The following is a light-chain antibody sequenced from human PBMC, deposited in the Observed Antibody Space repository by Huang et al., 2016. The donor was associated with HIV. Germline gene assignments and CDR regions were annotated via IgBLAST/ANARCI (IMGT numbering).Light chain of an antibody. CDR3: QQYYSTPPIT. CDR2: AAS. CDR1: QGISNF. Sequence: DIQMTQSPSSLSASVGDRVTITCRASQGISNFLAWYQQKPGKAPKLLVFAASRLEGGVPSRFSGGGSGTEYTLTISSLQPEDFATYYCQQYYSTPPITFGQGTRLE. J-gene: IGKJ5*01. V-gene: IGKV1-NL1*01.